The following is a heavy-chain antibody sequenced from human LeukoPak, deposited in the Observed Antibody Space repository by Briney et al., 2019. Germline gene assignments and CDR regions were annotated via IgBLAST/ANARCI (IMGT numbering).Heavy chain of an antibody. Sequence: PSETLSLTCTVSGGSISSGSYYWSWIRQPAGKGLEWIGRIYTSGSTNYNPSLKSRVTISVDTSKNQFSLKLSSVTAADTAVYYCARDLRWPNAFDIWGQGTMVTVSS. CDR2: IYTSGST. CDR1: GGSISSGSYY. CDR3: ARDLRWPNAFDI. D-gene: IGHD4-23*01. V-gene: IGHV4-61*02. J-gene: IGHJ3*02.